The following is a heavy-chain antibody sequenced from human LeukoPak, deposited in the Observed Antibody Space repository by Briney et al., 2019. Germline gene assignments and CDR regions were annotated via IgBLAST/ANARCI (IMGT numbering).Heavy chain of an antibody. CDR1: GFTFSSYA. CDR2: INSDGSST. Sequence: GGSLRLSCAASGFTFSSYAMSWVRQAPGKGLVWVSRINSDGSSTSYADSVKGRFTISRDNAKNTLYLQMNSLRAEDTAVYYCASIIAAAADYWGQGTLVTVSS. CDR3: ASIIAAAADY. J-gene: IGHJ4*02. D-gene: IGHD6-13*01. V-gene: IGHV3-74*01.